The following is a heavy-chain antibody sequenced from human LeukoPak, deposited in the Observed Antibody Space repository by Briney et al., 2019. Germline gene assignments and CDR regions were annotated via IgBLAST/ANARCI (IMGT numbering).Heavy chain of an antibody. CDR3: AILTGIAAAA. D-gene: IGHD6-13*01. CDR1: RFTLSSYW. Sequence: PGGSLRLSCVASRFTLSSYWTNWVRQAPGKGLVWVSRINSDGSSTTYADSVKGRFTISRDNAKNTLYLQMNSLRAEDTAVYYCAILTGIAAAAWGRGTLVTVSS. CDR2: INSDGSST. V-gene: IGHV3-74*03. J-gene: IGHJ5*02.